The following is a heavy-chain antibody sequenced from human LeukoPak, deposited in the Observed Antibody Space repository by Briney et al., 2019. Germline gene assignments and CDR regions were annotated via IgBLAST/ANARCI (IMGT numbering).Heavy chain of an antibody. CDR2: INPNSGGT. J-gene: IGHJ5*02. Sequence: ASVKVSCKASGYTFTGYYMHWVRQAPGQGLEWMGWINPNSGGTNYAQKFQGRVTMTRDTSISTAYMELSRLRSDDTAVYYCARVYGSSHHWFDPWGQGTLVTVSS. CDR1: GYTFTGYY. D-gene: IGHD6-13*01. V-gene: IGHV1-2*02. CDR3: ARVYGSSHHWFDP.